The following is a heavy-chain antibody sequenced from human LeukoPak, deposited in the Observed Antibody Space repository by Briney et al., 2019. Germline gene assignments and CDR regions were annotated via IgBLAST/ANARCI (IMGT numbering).Heavy chain of an antibody. Sequence: GGSLRLSCAASGFTFSDYYMSWIRQAPGKGLEWVGRIKTKTDGGTTDYAAPVKGRFTISRDDSKNTLYLQMNSLKTEDTGAYYCTTVWGGDWGQGSLVTVSS. CDR2: IKTKTDGGTT. CDR1: GFTFSDYY. CDR3: TTVWGGD. J-gene: IGHJ4*02. D-gene: IGHD2-21*01. V-gene: IGHV3-15*01.